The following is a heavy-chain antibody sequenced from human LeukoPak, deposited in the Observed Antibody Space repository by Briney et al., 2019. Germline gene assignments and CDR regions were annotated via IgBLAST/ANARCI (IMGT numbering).Heavy chain of an antibody. V-gene: IGHV3-7*01. CDR1: GFTFSSYW. CDR3: ARTYYDDSSAENDAFDI. D-gene: IGHD3-22*01. J-gene: IGHJ3*02. Sequence: GGSLRLSCAASGFTFSSYWMSWVRQAPGKGLEWVANIKQDGSEKYYVDSVKGRFTISRDNAKNSLYLQMNSLRAEDTAVYYCARTYYDDSSAENDAFDIWGQGTMVTVSS. CDR2: IKQDGSEK.